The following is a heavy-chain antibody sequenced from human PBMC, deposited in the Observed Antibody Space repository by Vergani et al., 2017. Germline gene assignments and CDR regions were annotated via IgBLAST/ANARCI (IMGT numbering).Heavy chain of an antibody. CDR1: GGTFSSYA. J-gene: IGHJ6*03. V-gene: IGHV1-69*12. Sequence: QVQLVQSGAEVKKPGSSVKVSCKASGGTFSSYAISWVRQAPGQGLEWRGGIIPIFGTANYAQKFQGRVTITADESTSTAYMELSSLRSEDTAVYYCAGVDHSIRGYVYYYYMDVWGKGTTVTVSS. CDR2: IIPIFGTA. CDR3: AGVDHSIRGYVYYYYMDV. D-gene: IGHD5-12*01.